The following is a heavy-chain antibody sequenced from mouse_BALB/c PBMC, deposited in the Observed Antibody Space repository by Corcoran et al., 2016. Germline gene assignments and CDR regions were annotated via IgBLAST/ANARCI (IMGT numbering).Heavy chain of an antibody. J-gene: IGHJ4*01. CDR2: INPDSSTI. CDR3: ARHCYYAMDY. Sequence: EVKLLESGGGLVQPGGSLKLSCAASGFDFSRYWMSWVRQAPGKGLEWIGEINPDSSTINYTPSLKDKFIISRDNAKNTLYLQMSKVRSEDTALYYCARHCYYAMDYWGQGTSVTVSS. V-gene: IGHV4-1*02. CDR1: GFDFSRYW.